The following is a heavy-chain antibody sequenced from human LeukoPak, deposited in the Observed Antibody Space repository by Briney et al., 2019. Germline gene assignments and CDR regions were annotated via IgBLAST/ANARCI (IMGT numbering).Heavy chain of an antibody. Sequence: ASVKVSCKXSGYTFTGYYMHWVRQAPGQGLEWMGWINPNSGGTSYSQKFQGRVTMTRDTSISTTYMELTRLTSDDTAVYYCARDGYTFGDNWFDPWGQRTLVTVSS. D-gene: IGHD5-18*01. CDR2: INPNSGGT. CDR1: GYTFTGYY. CDR3: ARDGYTFGDNWFDP. J-gene: IGHJ5*02. V-gene: IGHV1-2*02.